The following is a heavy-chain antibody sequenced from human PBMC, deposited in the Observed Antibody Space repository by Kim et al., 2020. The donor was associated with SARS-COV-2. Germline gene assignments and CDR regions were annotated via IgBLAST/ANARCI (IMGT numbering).Heavy chain of an antibody. CDR2: ISGGGDTI. Sequence: GGSLRLSCAASGFTFRSYEMNWVRQAPGKGLEWVSYISGGGDTIYYGDSVKGRFTISRDNAKNSLYLQMNSLRAEDTAVYFCARGLYTSSWSDYWDQGTL. V-gene: IGHV3-48*03. CDR1: GFTFRSYE. D-gene: IGHD6-13*01. J-gene: IGHJ4*02. CDR3: ARGLYTSSWSDY.